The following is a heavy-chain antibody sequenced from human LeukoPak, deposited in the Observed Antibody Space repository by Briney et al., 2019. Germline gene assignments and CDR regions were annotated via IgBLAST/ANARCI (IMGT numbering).Heavy chain of an antibody. Sequence: GGSLRLSCVASGFAFDDYGMNWVRQAPGKGLEWVSGINWSGTTSASADSVRGRFTISRDNSKNTLYLQMNSLRAEDTAVYYCAKRRGLELLYYYYMDVWGKGTTVTVSS. D-gene: IGHD1-7*01. V-gene: IGHV3-20*04. CDR2: INWSGTTS. CDR3: AKRRGLELLYYYYMDV. CDR1: GFAFDDYG. J-gene: IGHJ6*03.